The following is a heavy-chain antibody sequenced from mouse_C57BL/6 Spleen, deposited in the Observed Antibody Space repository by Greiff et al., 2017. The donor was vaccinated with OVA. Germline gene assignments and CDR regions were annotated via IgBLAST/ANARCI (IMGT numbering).Heavy chain of an antibody. J-gene: IGHJ4*01. CDR3: ARHGASMVGDYCAMDY. D-gene: IGHD2-10*02. V-gene: IGHV1-62-2*01. Sequence: VQLQESGAELVKPGASVKLSCKASGYTFTAYTIHWVKQSPGQGLEWIGWFYPGSGSIKYNEKFKDKATLTADKSSSTVYMELSRLLSEDSAVYFCARHGASMVGDYCAMDYWGQGTSVTVCS. CDR2: FYPGSGSI. CDR1: GYTFTAYT.